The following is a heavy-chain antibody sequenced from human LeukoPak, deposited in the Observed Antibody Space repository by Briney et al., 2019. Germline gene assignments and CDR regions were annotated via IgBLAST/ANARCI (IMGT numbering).Heavy chain of an antibody. Sequence: KSGGSLRLSCAASGFTFSNAWMSWVRQAPGKGLEWVSYISGSVSTIYYADSVKGRFTISRDNAKNSVYLQMNSLRAEDTAVYYCARHLYGGDCWGQGTLVTVSS. V-gene: IGHV3-11*04. D-gene: IGHD4-17*01. CDR2: ISGSVSTI. CDR3: ARHLYGGDC. CDR1: GFTFSNAW. J-gene: IGHJ4*02.